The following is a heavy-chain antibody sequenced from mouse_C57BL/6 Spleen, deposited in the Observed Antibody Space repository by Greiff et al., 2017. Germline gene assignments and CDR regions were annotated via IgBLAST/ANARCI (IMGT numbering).Heavy chain of an antibody. J-gene: IGHJ2*01. Sequence: EVQGVESGGGLVKPGGSLKLSCAASGFTFSSYAMSWVRQTPEKRLEWVATISDGGSYTYYPDNVKGRFTISRDNAKNNLYLQMSHLKSEDTAMYYCARDSRSTMVTTVPFDYWGQGTTLTVAS. V-gene: IGHV5-4*01. CDR3: ARDSRSTMVTTVPFDY. CDR2: ISDGGSYT. CDR1: GFTFSSYA. D-gene: IGHD2-2*01.